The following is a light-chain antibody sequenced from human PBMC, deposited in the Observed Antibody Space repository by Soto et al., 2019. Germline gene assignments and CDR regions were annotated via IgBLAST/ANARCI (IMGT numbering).Light chain of an antibody. CDR1: QSINTF. Sequence: DIQMTQSPSSLSASVGDRVTITCRASQSINTFLNWYQQKPGKAPKLLIYAASSLHSGVPSRFSGSGSGTDFTLTISSLQPEDFATYYCQESHSTPRTFGQGTKVDIK. CDR3: QESHSTPRT. CDR2: AAS. V-gene: IGKV1-39*01. J-gene: IGKJ1*01.